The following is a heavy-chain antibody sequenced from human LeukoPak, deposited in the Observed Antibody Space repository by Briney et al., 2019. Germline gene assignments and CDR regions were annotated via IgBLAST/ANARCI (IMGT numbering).Heavy chain of an antibody. D-gene: IGHD6-13*01. J-gene: IGHJ5*02. CDR1: GGSITNYY. Sequence: SETLSLTCTVSGGSITNYYWSWLRQPPGEGLEWIGYIYYTGSTNYNPSLRSRVTISVDTSKNQLSLKLTSVTPADTAAYYCARKAAAGIPPLYNWFDPWGQGTLVTVSA. CDR2: IYYTGST. CDR3: ARKAAAGIPPLYNWFDP. V-gene: IGHV4-59*01.